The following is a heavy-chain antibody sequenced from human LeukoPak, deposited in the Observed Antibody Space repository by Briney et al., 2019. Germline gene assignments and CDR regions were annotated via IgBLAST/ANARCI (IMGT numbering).Heavy chain of an antibody. J-gene: IGHJ4*02. Sequence: PSETLSLTCTVSGGSINDYYWNWLRQPPGKGLEWIGFIYYRGTTNNNPSLKSRVTTSIDTSKKQFSLNLSSVTAADTAIYYCAGVFSGRRPFELWGQGNLVTVSS. CDR2: IYYRGTT. V-gene: IGHV4-59*03. CDR3: AGVFSGRRPFEL. CDR1: GGSINDYY. D-gene: IGHD3-10*01.